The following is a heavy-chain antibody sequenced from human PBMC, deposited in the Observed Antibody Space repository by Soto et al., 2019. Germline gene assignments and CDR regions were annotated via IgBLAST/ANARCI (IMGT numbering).Heavy chain of an antibody. V-gene: IGHV3-48*03. Sequence: XESLRLSCAASRFTFSTYEMIWVRQAPGKGLEWVSYISSSGNTVYYADSVKGRFTISRDNTRNSLYLQMNSLRDEDTALYYCVRYCSSTLCNGVATRTFDYWGQGTLVTVSS. CDR3: VRYCSSTLCNGVATRTFDY. J-gene: IGHJ4*02. CDR2: ISSSGNTV. D-gene: IGHD2-2*01. CDR1: RFTFSTYE.